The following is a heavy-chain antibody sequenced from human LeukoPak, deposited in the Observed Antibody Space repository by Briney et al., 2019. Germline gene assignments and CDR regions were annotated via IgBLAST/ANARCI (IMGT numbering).Heavy chain of an antibody. Sequence: ASVKVSCKASGYTFTGYYMHWVRQAPGQGLEWMGWINPNSGGTNYAQKFQGRVTMTRDTSISTAYMELSSLRSDDTAVYYCARGDSSSWYYYYYYMDVWGKGTTVTVSS. V-gene: IGHV1-2*02. D-gene: IGHD6-13*01. CDR1: GYTFTGYY. CDR3: ARGDSSSWYYYYYYMDV. CDR2: INPNSGGT. J-gene: IGHJ6*03.